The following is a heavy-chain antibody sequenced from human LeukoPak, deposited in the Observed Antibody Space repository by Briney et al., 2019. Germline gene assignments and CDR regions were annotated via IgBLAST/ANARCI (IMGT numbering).Heavy chain of an antibody. CDR1: GGSFSSYY. CDR2: IYYSGST. Sequence: SETLSLTCAVYGGSFSSYYWGWIRQPPGKGLEWIGSIYYSGSTYYNPSLKSRVTISVDTSKNQFSLKLSSVTAADTAVYYCAXXXQYCSSTSCYVWFDPWGQGTLVTVSS. V-gene: IGHV4-34*01. CDR3: AXXXQYCSSTSCYVWFDP. J-gene: IGHJ5*02. D-gene: IGHD2-2*01.